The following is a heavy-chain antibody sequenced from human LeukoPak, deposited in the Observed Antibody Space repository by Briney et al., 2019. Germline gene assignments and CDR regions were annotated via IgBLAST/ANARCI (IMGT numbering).Heavy chain of an antibody. D-gene: IGHD3-10*01. J-gene: IGHJ4*02. CDR3: ARRYGSGSYYRFDY. CDR1: GGSISSGGYY. V-gene: IGHV4-31*03. Sequence: PSQTLSLTCTVSGGSISSGGYYWSWIRQHPGKGLEWIGYIYYSGSTYYNPSLKSRVTISVDTSKNQFSLKLSSVTAADMAVYYCARRYGSGSYYRFDYWGQGTLVTVSS. CDR2: IYYSGST.